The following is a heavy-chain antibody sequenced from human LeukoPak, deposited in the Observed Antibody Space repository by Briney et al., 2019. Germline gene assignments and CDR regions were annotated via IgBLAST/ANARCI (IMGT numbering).Heavy chain of an antibody. J-gene: IGHJ4*02. D-gene: IGHD6-19*01. CDR1: GFTFNNYA. CDR3: GESSVAVAGTKPYFDF. CDR2: ISPSGAGT. V-gene: IGHV3-23*01. Sequence: PGGSLRLSCAASGFTFNNYAMNWVRQAPGKGPEWVSIISPSGAGTYYADSVRGRFTISRDNSKNTLYLQMNSLRAEDTAVYYCGESSVAVAGTKPYFDFWGQGALVTVSS.